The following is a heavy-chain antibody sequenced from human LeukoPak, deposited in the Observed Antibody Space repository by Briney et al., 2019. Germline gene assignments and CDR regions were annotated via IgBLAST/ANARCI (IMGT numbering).Heavy chain of an antibody. D-gene: IGHD3-10*01. J-gene: IGHJ4*02. CDR2: IGSDGRTT. CDR1: GFTFSSYV. CDR3: AAYYYDSGTSSRGGFDY. V-gene: IGHV3-23*01. Sequence: GGSLRLSCAASGFTFSSYVLSWVRQAPGKGLVWVSVIGSDGRTTSYADSVKGRFTTSRDNSKNTVYLKRDSLRPEDTAVYYCAAYYYDSGTSSRGGFDYWGQGAQVTVSS.